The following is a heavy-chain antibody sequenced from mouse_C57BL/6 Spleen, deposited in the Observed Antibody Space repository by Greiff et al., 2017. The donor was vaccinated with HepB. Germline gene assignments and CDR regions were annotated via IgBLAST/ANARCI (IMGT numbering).Heavy chain of an antibody. D-gene: IGHD1-1*01. V-gene: IGHV14-4*01. CDR2: IDPENGDT. CDR3: TTEGELR. CDR1: GFNIKEDY. J-gene: IGHJ2*01. Sequence: EVQLQQSGAELVRPGASVKLSCTASGFNIKEDYMHWVKQRPEQGLEWIGWIDPENGDTEYASKFQGKATITADTSSNTAYLQLSSLTSEDTAVYYCTTEGELRWGQGTTLTVSS.